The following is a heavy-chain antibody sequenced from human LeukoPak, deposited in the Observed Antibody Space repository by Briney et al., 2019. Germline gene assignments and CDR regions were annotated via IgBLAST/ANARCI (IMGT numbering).Heavy chain of an antibody. Sequence: SETLSLTCTVSGGSISSSSYYWGWIRQPPGKGLEWIGSIYYSGSTYYNPSLKSRVTISVDTSKNQFSLKLSSVTAADTAVYYCARRPHAEVYGSGSDPFDYWGQGTLVTVSS. CDR2: IYYSGST. V-gene: IGHV4-39*01. D-gene: IGHD3-10*01. CDR1: GGSISSSSYY. CDR3: ARRPHAEVYGSGSDPFDY. J-gene: IGHJ4*02.